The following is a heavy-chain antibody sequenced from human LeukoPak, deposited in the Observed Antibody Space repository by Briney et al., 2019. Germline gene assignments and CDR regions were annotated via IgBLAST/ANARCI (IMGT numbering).Heavy chain of an antibody. J-gene: IGHJ4*02. CDR1: GFTFTSYW. V-gene: IGHV3-74*01. CDR3: ASSLAALI. CDR2: IKSDGSNT. Sequence: GGSLRLSCEASGFTFTSYWMHWVRQAPGKGLVWVSRIKSDGSNTNYADSVKGRFTISRDNAKNTVYLQMNSLRAEDTAVYYCASSLAALIWGQGTLVTVPS. D-gene: IGHD6-25*01.